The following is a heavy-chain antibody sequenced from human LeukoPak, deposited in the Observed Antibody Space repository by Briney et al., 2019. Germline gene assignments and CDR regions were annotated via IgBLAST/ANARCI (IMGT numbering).Heavy chain of an antibody. CDR2: IYIGGST. D-gene: IGHD1-26*01. J-gene: IGHJ4*02. CDR3: ARCKIGSNFDY. V-gene: IGHV3-53*01. Sequence: GGSLRLSCAASGLTVTNTYVSWVRQAPGKGLEWVAVIYIGGSTYYAESVKGRFTISRDSSENTVYLQMTSLRVEDTAVYYCARCKIGSNFDYWGQGTLVTVSS. CDR1: GLTVTNTY.